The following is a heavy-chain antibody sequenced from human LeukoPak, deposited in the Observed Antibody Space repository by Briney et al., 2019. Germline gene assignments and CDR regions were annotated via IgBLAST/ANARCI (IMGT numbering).Heavy chain of an antibody. CDR2: ISYDGSNK. CDR1: GFTFSSYA. V-gene: IGHV3-30-3*01. Sequence: GGSLRLSCAASGFTFSSYAMHWVRQAPGKGLEWVAVISYDGSNKYYADSVKGRFTISRDNSKNTLYLQMNSLRAEDTAVYYCAKDPTAYGDYGGDNYWGQGTLVTVSS. D-gene: IGHD4-17*01. CDR3: AKDPTAYGDYGGDNY. J-gene: IGHJ4*02.